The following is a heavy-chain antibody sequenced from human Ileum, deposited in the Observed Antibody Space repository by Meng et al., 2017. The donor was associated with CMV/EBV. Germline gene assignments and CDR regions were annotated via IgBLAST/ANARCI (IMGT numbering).Heavy chain of an antibody. J-gene: IGHJ4*02. V-gene: IGHV3-30*02. Sequence: GESLKISCEASGFTFSSYGMNWVRQAPGKGLEWVAFVRHDGGNKYYADSVKGRFTISRDNYKNTLYLQMNSLRAEDTAVYYCAKDPYSTSWYYFDCWGQGTLVTVSS. D-gene: IGHD6-13*01. CDR1: GFTFSSYG. CDR3: AKDPYSTSWYYFDC. CDR2: VRHDGGNK.